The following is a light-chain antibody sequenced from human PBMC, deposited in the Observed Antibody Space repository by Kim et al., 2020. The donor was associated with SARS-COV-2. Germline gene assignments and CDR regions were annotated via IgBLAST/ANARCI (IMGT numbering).Light chain of an antibody. CDR1: NSNIGSHT. J-gene: IGLJ1*01. CDR3: AVWDVSLDGQGL. Sequence: QSVLTQPPSVSGTPGQRVTISCSGSNSNIGSHTVNWYQQLPGTAPRLLISSNDHRPSGVPDRFSGSKSGTSASLAISGLQSEDEADYYCAVWDVSLDGQGLFGTGTKVTVL. V-gene: IGLV1-44*01. CDR2: SND.